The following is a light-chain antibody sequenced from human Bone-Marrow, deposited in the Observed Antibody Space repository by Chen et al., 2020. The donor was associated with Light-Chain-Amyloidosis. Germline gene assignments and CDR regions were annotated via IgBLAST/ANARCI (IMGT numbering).Light chain of an antibody. CDR1: QSVGTS. Sequence: ILWTQSPATLSLSPGERATLSCRGSQSVGTSLAWYQQKPGQAPRLLIYDASDRATGIPARFSGSGSGTDFTLTISTLEPEDFAVYYCQQRSDWYTFGPGTKLEIK. V-gene: IGKV3-11*01. J-gene: IGKJ2*01. CDR2: DAS. CDR3: QQRSDWYT.